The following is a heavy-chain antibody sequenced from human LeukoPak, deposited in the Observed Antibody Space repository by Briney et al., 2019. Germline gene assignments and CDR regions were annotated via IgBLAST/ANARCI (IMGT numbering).Heavy chain of an antibody. Sequence: GGSLRLSCAASGFTFSSYAMSWVRQAPGKGLEWVSAISGSGGSTYYADSVKGRFTISRDNSKNALYLQMNSLRAEDTAVYYCANTGTHYYFDYWGQGTLVTVSS. D-gene: IGHD1-14*01. J-gene: IGHJ4*02. V-gene: IGHV3-23*01. CDR3: ANTGTHYYFDY. CDR2: ISGSGGST. CDR1: GFTFSSYA.